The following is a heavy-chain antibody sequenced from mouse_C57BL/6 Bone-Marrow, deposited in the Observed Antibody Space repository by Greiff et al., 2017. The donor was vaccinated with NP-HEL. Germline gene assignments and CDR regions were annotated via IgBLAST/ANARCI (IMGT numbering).Heavy chain of an antibody. CDR3: ARWVYGYDYAMDY. V-gene: IGHV1-59*01. CDR2: IDPSDSYT. J-gene: IGHJ4*01. Sequence: QVQLQQPGAELVRPGTSVKLSCKASSYTFTSYWMHWVKQRPGQGLEWIGVIDPSDSYTNYNQKFKGKATLTVDTSSSTAYMQLSSLTSEDSAVYYCARWVYGYDYAMDYWGQGTSVTVSS. D-gene: IGHD2-2*01. CDR1: SYTFTSYW.